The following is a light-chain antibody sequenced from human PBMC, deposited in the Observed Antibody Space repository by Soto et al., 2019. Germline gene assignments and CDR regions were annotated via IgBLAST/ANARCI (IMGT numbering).Light chain of an antibody. V-gene: IGLV2-11*01. Sequence: QSALTQPRSVSGSPGQSVTFSCTGTSSDVGGYDYVSWYQHHPGNAPKLIIFDVTKRPSGVPDRFSGSKSGNTASLTISGLQAEDEADYHCCSYTSISTLYVFGTGTKLTVL. J-gene: IGLJ1*01. CDR3: CSYTSISTLYV. CDR2: DVT. CDR1: SSDVGGYDY.